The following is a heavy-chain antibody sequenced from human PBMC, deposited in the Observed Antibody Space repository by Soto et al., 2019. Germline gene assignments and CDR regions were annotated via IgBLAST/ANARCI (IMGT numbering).Heavy chain of an antibody. J-gene: IGHJ6*02. V-gene: IGHV3-30*18. CDR2: ISYDGSNK. Sequence: GGSLRLSCAASGFTFSSYGMHWVRQAPGKGLEWVAVISYDGSNKYYADSVKGRFTISRDNSKNTLYPQMNSLRAEDTAVYYCAKVSLTMIVVVNDMDVWGQGTTVTVSS. CDR1: GFTFSSYG. D-gene: IGHD3-22*01. CDR3: AKVSLTMIVVVNDMDV.